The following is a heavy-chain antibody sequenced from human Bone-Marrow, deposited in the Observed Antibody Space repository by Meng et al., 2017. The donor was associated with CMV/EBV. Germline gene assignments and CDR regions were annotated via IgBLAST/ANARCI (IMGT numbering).Heavy chain of an antibody. D-gene: IGHD3-9*01. CDR2: INPSGGST. Sequence: ASVKVSCKASGYTFTSYYMHWVRQAPGQGLEWMGIINPSGGSTSYAQKFQGRVTMTRDTSTSTVYMELSSLRSEDTAVYYCARDSNARYFDWFGYFDYWGQGTLVTVXS. CDR3: ARDSNARYFDWFGYFDY. J-gene: IGHJ4*02. CDR1: GYTFTSYY. V-gene: IGHV1-46*01.